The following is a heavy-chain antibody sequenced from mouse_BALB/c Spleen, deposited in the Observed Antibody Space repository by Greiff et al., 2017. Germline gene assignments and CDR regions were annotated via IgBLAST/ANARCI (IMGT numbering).Heavy chain of an antibody. V-gene: IGHV1-87*01. CDR3: ARNGDEYFDV. CDR1: GYTFTSYW. CDR2: IYPGDGDT. J-gene: IGHJ1*01. Sequence: VQLVESGAELARPGASVKLSCKASGYTFTSYWMQWVKQRPGQGLEWIGAIYPGDGDTRYTQKFKGKATLTADKSSSTAYMQLSSLASEDSAVYYCARNGDEYFDVWGAGTTVTVSS.